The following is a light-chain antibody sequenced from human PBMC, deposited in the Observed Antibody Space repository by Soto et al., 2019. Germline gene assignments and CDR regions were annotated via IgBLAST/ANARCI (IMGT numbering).Light chain of an antibody. CDR3: QLYGSSRMFS. J-gene: IGKJ2*01. CDR2: AAS. Sequence: EFVLTQSPGTLSLSPGERATLSCRASQTVRNNYLAWYQQKPGQAPRLLIYAASSRATDIPDRFSGSGSGTDFTLTISRLEPEDFAVYYCQLYGSSRMFSFGQGTKLEIK. CDR1: QTVRNNY. V-gene: IGKV3-20*01.